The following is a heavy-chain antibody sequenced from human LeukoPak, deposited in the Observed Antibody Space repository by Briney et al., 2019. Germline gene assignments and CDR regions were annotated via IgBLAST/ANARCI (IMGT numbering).Heavy chain of an antibody. J-gene: IGHJ4*02. CDR1: GGSISSSSYY. CDR3: ARRGYDSSGSYRNY. Sequence: XETLSLTCTVSGGSISSSSYYWGWIRQPPGKGLEWIGSIYYSGSTYYNPSLKSRVTISVDTSKNQFSLKLSSVTAADTAVYYCARRGYDSSGSYRNYWGQGTLVTVSS. CDR2: IYYSGST. D-gene: IGHD3-22*01. V-gene: IGHV4-39*01.